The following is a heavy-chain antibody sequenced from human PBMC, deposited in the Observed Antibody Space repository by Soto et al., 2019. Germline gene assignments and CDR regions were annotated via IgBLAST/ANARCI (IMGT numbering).Heavy chain of an antibody. D-gene: IGHD2-15*01. CDR2: IYYSGST. J-gene: IGHJ5*02. CDR1: GGSISSSSYY. Sequence: SETLSLTCTVSGGSISSSSYYWGWIRQPPGKGLEWIGSIYYSGSTYYNPSLKSRVTISVDTSKNQFSLKLSSVTAADTAVYYCARDLKEYCSDGKCNWFDPWGQGTLVT. CDR3: ARDLKEYCSDGKCNWFDP. V-gene: IGHV4-39*07.